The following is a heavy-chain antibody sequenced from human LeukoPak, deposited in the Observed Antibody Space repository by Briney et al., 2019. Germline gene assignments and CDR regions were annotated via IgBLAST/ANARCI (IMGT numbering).Heavy chain of an antibody. V-gene: IGHV3-30*04. D-gene: IGHD1-26*01. CDR2: ISYDGSNK. Sequence: GGSLRLSCAASGFTFSSYAMHWVRQAPGKGLEWVAVISYDGSNKYYADSVKGRFTISRDNSKNTLYLQMNSLRAEDTALYYCARVRGSYYYYYMDVWGKGTTVTVSS. CDR1: GFTFSSYA. CDR3: ARVRGSYYYYYMDV. J-gene: IGHJ6*03.